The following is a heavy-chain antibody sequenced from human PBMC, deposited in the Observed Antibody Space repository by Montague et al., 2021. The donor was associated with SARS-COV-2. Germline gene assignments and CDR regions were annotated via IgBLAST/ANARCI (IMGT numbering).Heavy chain of an antibody. CDR2: ICYSGST. V-gene: IGHV4-59*01. D-gene: IGHD3-16*01. J-gene: IGHJ6*02. Sequence: SETLSLTCTVSGGSISSYHWSWIRQPPGKGLEWIGYICYSGSTNSNPSLKIRVTISVDTSTNQFSLTLSSVTAADTAVYYCAGRQGDACRYGMDVWGHGALVTVSS. CDR1: GGSISSYH. CDR3: AGRQGDACRYGMDV.